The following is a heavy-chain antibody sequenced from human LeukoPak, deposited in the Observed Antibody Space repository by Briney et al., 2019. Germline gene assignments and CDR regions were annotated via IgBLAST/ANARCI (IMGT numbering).Heavy chain of an antibody. J-gene: IGHJ6*03. D-gene: IGHD4-17*01. CDR1: GFTFSDYY. CDR3: AREPISSYGDYYYYYYMDV. CDR2: ISSSGSTI. Sequence: GGSLRLSCAASGFTFSDYYMSWIRQAPGKGLEWVSYISSSGSTIYYADSVKGRFTISRDNAKNSLYLQMNSLRAEDTAVYYCAREPISSYGDYYYYYYMDVWGKGTTVTVSS. V-gene: IGHV3-11*04.